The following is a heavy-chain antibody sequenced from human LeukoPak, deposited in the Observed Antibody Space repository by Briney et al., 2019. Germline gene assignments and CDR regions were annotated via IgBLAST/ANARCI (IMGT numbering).Heavy chain of an antibody. V-gene: IGHV1-69*04. Sequence: SVKVSCKASGGTFSSYTISWVRQAPGQGLEWMGRIIPILGIANYAQKFQGRVTITADKSTSTAYMELSSLRSVDTAVYYCARDGYYYDSSGALDYWGQGTLVTVSS. J-gene: IGHJ4*02. D-gene: IGHD3-22*01. CDR1: GGTFSSYT. CDR2: IIPILGIA. CDR3: ARDGYYYDSSGALDY.